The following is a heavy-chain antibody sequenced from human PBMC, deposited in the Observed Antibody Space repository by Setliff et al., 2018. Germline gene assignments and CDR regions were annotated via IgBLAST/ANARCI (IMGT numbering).Heavy chain of an antibody. CDR1: GGSISGASIRSYY. Sequence: PSETLSLTCTVSGGSISGASIRSYYWSWIRQPPGKVLEFIGYVYYSGTTNYDPSLKRRVTISVDTSKNQFSLKLSSVTAADTAIYYCARGGTYRYFDYWGQGTLVTVSS. J-gene: IGHJ4*02. V-gene: IGHV4-61*01. CDR2: VYYSGTT. CDR3: ARGGTYRYFDY.